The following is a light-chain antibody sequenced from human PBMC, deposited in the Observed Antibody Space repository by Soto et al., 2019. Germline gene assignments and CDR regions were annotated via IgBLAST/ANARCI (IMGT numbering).Light chain of an antibody. Sequence: EILMTQSPATLSVSPGESATLSCRASQSVNDNVAWYQQKPGQAPRLLIYGASTRATDVPARFSGSGSGTEFTLTISSLQSEDFAVYYCQQYKNWPPHTFGQGTKLEIK. CDR2: GAS. J-gene: IGKJ2*01. CDR3: QQYKNWPPHT. V-gene: IGKV3-15*01. CDR1: QSVNDN.